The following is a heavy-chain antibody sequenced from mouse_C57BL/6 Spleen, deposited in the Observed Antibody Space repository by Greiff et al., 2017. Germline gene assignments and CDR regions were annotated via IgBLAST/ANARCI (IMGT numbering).Heavy chain of an antibody. CDR2: IDPETGGT. CDR1: GYTFTDYE. CDR3: TRGRVYDYVDYFDY. D-gene: IGHD2-4*01. J-gene: IGHJ2*01. V-gene: IGHV1-15*01. Sequence: VQLQQSGAELVRPGASVTLSCKASGYTFTDYEMHWVKQTPVHGLEWIGAIDPETGGTAYNQKFKGKAILTADKSSSTAYMELRSLTSEDSAVYYCTRGRVYDYVDYFDYWGQGTTLTVSS.